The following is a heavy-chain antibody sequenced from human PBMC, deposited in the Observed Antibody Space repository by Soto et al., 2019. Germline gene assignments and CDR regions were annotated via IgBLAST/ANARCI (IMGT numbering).Heavy chain of an antibody. CDR2: IYHRGTT. D-gene: IGHD3-10*01. CDR3: ARAIRRGGGFDY. Sequence: LCGGSISSYYWSWLRQPPGKGLEWIGYIYHRGTTNYSPSLKSRVTISADMSKNQFSLKLSSVTAADTAVYYCARAIRRGGGFDYWGQGTLVTVSS. V-gene: IGHV4-59*01. J-gene: IGHJ4*02. CDR1: GGSISSYY.